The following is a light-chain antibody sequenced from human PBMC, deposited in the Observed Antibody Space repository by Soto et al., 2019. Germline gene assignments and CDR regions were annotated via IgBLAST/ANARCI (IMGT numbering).Light chain of an antibody. CDR1: QSVSSN. CDR3: QQYHTWPIT. CDR2: DIS. Sequence: ETVMTQSPATLSVSPGERATLSCRASQSVSSNLAWYQQKPGQPPRLLIYDISTRATGIPTRFSGSGSGTEFTLTISSLQSEDCAIYYCQQYHTWPITFGGGTKVDIK. J-gene: IGKJ4*01. V-gene: IGKV3D-15*01.